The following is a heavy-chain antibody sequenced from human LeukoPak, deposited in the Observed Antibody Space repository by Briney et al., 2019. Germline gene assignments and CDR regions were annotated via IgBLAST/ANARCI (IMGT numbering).Heavy chain of an antibody. CDR2: IRYDGSNK. CDR3: AKVLTATGNYFDY. CDR1: GFTFSNYG. V-gene: IGHV3-30*02. Sequence: GGSLTLSCTASGFTFSNYGMHWVRQAPGKGLEWVAFIRYDGSNKYYADFVKGRFTIYRDNSKNTLNLQMNTLRTEDTAVYYCAKVLTATGNYFDYWGQGTLVTVSS. D-gene: IGHD2-15*01. J-gene: IGHJ4*02.